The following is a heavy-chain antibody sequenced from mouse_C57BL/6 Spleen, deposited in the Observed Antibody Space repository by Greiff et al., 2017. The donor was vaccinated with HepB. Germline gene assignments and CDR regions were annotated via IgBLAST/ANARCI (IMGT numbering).Heavy chain of an antibody. CDR3: ARGEFITTVVARYFDV. CDR2: IYPRSGNT. D-gene: IGHD1-1*01. Sequence: VQLQQSGAELARPGASVKLSCKASGYTFTSYGISWVKQRTGQGLEWIGEIYPRSGNTYYNEKFKGKATLTADKSSSTAYMELRSLTSEDSAVYFCARGEFITTVVARYFDVWGTGTTVTVSS. J-gene: IGHJ1*03. CDR1: GYTFTSYG. V-gene: IGHV1-81*01.